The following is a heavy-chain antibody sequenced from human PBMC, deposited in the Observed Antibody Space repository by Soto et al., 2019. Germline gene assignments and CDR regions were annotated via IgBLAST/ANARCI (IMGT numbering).Heavy chain of an antibody. Sequence: QVQLQESGPGLVKPSQTLSLTCTVSGGSISSGGYYWNWIRQHPGKGLEWIGYIYYIGSTYYNPSLXSXXTISLDTSKNQFSLKLSSVTAADTAVYYCARSVCPWGQGTLVTVSS. CDR3: ARSVCP. CDR1: GGSISSGGYY. V-gene: IGHV4-31*03. CDR2: IYYIGST. J-gene: IGHJ5*02.